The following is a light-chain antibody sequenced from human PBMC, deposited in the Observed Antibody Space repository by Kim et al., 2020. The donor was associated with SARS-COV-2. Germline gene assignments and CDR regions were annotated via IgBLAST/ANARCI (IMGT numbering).Light chain of an antibody. CDR1: SKNVDKQR. J-gene: IGLJ3*02. CDR3: SAWDSSLSGWV. V-gene: IGLV10-54*01. CDR2: RND. Sequence: TGTKTCNGNSKNVDKQRADWMQQHQGDPPIVLSYRNDNRPSGISERFSASRSGNTASLTITGLQPEDEADYSCSAWDSSLSGWVFGGGTQLTVL.